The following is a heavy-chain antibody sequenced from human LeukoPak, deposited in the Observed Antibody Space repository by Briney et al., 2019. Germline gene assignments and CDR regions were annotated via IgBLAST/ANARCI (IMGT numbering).Heavy chain of an antibody. Sequence: GASVKVSCKASGYTFTSYGISWVRQAPGQGLEWMGWISAYNGNTNYAQKLQGRVTMTADTSMSTAYMELRSLRSDDTAVYYCARDWSSDFWSGYYPNYYYYYMDVWGKGTTVTVSS. CDR2: ISAYNGNT. CDR1: GYTFTSYG. D-gene: IGHD3-3*01. CDR3: ARDWSSDFWSGYYPNYYYYYMDV. J-gene: IGHJ6*03. V-gene: IGHV1-18*01.